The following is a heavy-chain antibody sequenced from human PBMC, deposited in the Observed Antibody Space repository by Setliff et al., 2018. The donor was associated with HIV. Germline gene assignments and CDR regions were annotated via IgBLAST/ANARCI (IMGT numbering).Heavy chain of an antibody. CDR3: ARETYYYDNPQYYYYYMDV. Sequence: SESLSLTCTVSGGSISSGSYYWSWIRQPAGKGLEWIGRIYTSGSTNYNPSLKSRVTISVDTSKNQFSLKLRSVTAADTAVYYCARETYYYDNPQYYYYYMDVWGKGTTVTVSS. J-gene: IGHJ6*03. D-gene: IGHD3-22*01. CDR1: GGSISSGSYY. V-gene: IGHV4-61*02. CDR2: IYTSGST.